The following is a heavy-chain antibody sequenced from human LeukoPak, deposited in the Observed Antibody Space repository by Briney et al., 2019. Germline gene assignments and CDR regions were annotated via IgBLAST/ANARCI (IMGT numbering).Heavy chain of an antibody. V-gene: IGHV4-34*01. CDR3: ARGPFHYYDSSGYYAKDY. D-gene: IGHD3-22*01. CDR2: INHSGST. J-gene: IGHJ4*02. Sequence: SETLSLTCAVYGGSFSGYYWSWIRQPPGKGLEWIGEINHSGSTNYNPSLKSRVTISVDTSKNQFSLKLSSVTAADTAVYYCARGPFHYYDSSGYYAKDYLGQGTLVTVSS. CDR1: GGSFSGYY.